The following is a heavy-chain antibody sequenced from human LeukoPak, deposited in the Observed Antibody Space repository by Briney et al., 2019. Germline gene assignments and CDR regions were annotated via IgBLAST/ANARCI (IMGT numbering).Heavy chain of an antibody. CDR1: GFTFSNYD. D-gene: IGHD6-13*01. CDR2: IDTAGDT. Sequence: PGGSLRLSCAASGFTFSNYDIHWVRQASGKGLEWVSGIDTAGDTKYPDSVKGRFAISRENAKNSLYLQMNSLRAEDTAVYYCARAIGGSSSSWYGYYYYGMDVWGQGTTVTVSS. V-gene: IGHV3-13*01. CDR3: ARAIGGSSSSWYGYYYYGMDV. J-gene: IGHJ6*02.